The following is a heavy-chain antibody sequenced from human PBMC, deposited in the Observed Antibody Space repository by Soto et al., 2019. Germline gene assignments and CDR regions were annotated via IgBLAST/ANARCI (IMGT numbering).Heavy chain of an antibody. CDR2: INAGNGNT. V-gene: IGHV1-3*01. CDR3: ARGPIAAAGDYYYYGMEV. CDR1: GYTFTSYA. J-gene: IGHJ6*02. D-gene: IGHD6-13*01. Sequence: GASVKVSCKASGYTFTSYAMHWVRQAPGQRLEWMGWINAGNGNTKYSQKFQGRVTITRDTSASTAYMERSSLRSEDTAVYYCARGPIAAAGDYYYYGMEVWGQGTTVTVSS.